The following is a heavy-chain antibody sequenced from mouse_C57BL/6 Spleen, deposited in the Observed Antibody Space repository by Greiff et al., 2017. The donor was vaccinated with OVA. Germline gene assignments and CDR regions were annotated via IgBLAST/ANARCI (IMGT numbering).Heavy chain of an antibody. V-gene: IGHV2-2*01. Sequence: VKLVESGPGPVQPSQSLSITCIVSGFSLTSYGVHWVRQSPGKGLEWLGEIWSGGSTDYNAAFISRLSISKDNSKSQVFFKMNSLQADDTAIYYCARKYDGQRAMDYWGQGSSVTVAS. J-gene: IGHJ4*01. CDR2: IWSGGST. CDR3: ARKYDGQRAMDY. CDR1: GFSLTSYG. D-gene: IGHD2-3*01.